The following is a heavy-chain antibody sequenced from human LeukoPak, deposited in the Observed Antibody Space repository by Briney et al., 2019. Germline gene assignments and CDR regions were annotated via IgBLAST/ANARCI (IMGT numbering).Heavy chain of an antibody. Sequence: ASVKVSCKASGYTFTSYDINWVRQATGQGLEWMGWMNPNSGNTGYAQKFQGRVTMTRNTSISTAYMELSSLRSEDTAVYYCARISVDIWGDYESYWGQGTLVTVSS. V-gene: IGHV1-8*01. CDR3: ARISVDIWGDYESY. CDR2: MNPNSGNT. J-gene: IGHJ4*02. D-gene: IGHD4-17*01. CDR1: GYTFTSYD.